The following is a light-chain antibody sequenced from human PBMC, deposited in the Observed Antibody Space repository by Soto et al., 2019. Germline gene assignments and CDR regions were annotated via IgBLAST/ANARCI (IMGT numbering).Light chain of an antibody. CDR2: AAS. CDR1: QGVSNY. J-gene: IGKJ3*01. V-gene: IGKV1-27*01. CDR3: QNYNSAPFT. Sequence: EIQLTQSPSSLSASVGDRVTITCRASQGVSNYLAWYQQKPGQAPKLLIYAASNLPSGVPSRFSGSGSGTDSTLTISRLQPEDAVSYYWQNYNSAPFTFGPGTKVDIK.